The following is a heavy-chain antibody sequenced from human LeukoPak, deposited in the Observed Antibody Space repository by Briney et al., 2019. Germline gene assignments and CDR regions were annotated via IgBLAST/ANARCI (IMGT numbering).Heavy chain of an antibody. CDR2: IYFTGST. V-gene: IGHV4-59*02. CDR3: ARVTAAGGGFDH. J-gene: IGHJ4*02. CDR1: GGSVSGYH. Sequence: SETLSLTCTVSGGSVSGYHWSWIRQPPGQGLECIGHIYFTGSTTYNPSLKSRVTISVGTSQNHFSLSLTSVTSADTAVYYCARVTAAGGGFDHWGQGTLVTVSS. D-gene: IGHD2-15*01.